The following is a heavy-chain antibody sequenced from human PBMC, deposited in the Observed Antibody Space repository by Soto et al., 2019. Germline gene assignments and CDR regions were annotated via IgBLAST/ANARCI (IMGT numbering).Heavy chain of an antibody. CDR2: IDPSDSYT. V-gene: IGHV5-10-1*01. CDR1: GYSFTSYW. D-gene: IGHD1-7*01. CDR3: ARHSTNWNYN. J-gene: IGHJ4*02. Sequence: GESLKISCKGSGYSFTSYWISWVRQMPGKGLEWMGRIDPSDSYTNYSPSFQGHVTISADKSISAAYLQWNSLKASDTAMYYCARHSTNWNYNWGQGTLVTVSS.